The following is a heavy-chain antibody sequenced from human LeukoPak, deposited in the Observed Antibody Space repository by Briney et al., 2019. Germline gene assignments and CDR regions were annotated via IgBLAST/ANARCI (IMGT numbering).Heavy chain of an antibody. CDR3: ARWGRRIAAAGLYFDY. CDR1: GYTFTGYW. D-gene: IGHD6-13*01. J-gene: IGHJ4*02. CDR2: IYPGGSDI. Sequence: GESLKISCKGSGYTFTGYWIGWVRPMPGKGLEWMGIIYPGGSDIKYSPSFQGQVTISVDKSMATAYLQWSSLKASDTAMYYCARWGRRIAAAGLYFDYWGQGTLVTVSS. V-gene: IGHV5-51*01.